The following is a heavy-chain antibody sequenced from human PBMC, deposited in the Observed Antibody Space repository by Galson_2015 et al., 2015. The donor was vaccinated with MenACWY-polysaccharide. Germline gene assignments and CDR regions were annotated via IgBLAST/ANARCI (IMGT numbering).Heavy chain of an antibody. D-gene: IGHD3-10*01. J-gene: IGHJ4*02. CDR2: IKRTTDGGTV. V-gene: IGHV3-15*01. Sequence: SLRLSCAASGFTFSSASMYWVRQAPGKGLEWVGRIKRTTDGGTVVYGAPVRGIFSVSIDDSKNKLYLQMNSLRTEDTDVYYCGYSSGTYYNFWGQGTLVTVSS. CDR1: GFTFSSAS. CDR3: GYSSGTYYNF.